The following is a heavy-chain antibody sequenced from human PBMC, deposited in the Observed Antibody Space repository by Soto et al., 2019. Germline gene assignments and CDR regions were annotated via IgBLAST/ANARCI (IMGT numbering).Heavy chain of an antibody. CDR2: TSYDGSDK. CDR3: ARWGTTGGLDV. V-gene: IGHV3-30*19. J-gene: IGHJ1*01. Sequence: QVQLVESGGGVVQPGTSLRVSCVGSGFTFRSYVIHWVRQAPGKGLEWGALTSYDGSDKYYGDSVRGRFTISRDNSRNTVDLQMDNLRLEDTALYYCARWGTTGGLDVWGQGTLVSV. CDR1: GFTFRSYV. D-gene: IGHD3-16*01.